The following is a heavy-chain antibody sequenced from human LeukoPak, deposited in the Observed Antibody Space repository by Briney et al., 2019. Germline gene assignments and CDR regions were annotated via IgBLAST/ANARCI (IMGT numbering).Heavy chain of an antibody. CDR2: IFPGDSNT. CDR3: ARHLSDITSSPNY. V-gene: IGHV5-51*01. CDR1: GYTFTTYW. J-gene: IGHJ4*02. Sequence: GESLKISCKGSGYTFTTYWIGWVRQMPGKGLEWMGIIFPGDSNTRYSPSFHGQVTISADKPISTAYLQWSSLKASDTAMYYCARHLSDITSSPNYWGPGTLVTVSS. D-gene: IGHD2-2*01.